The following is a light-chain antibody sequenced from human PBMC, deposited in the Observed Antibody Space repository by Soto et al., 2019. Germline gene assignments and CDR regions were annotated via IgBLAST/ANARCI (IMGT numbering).Light chain of an antibody. CDR1: QGISNW. J-gene: IGKJ3*01. CDR3: QQSSSFPLT. V-gene: IGKV1-12*01. Sequence: DLQMTQSPSSVSASVGDRVTITCRASQGISNWLAWYQQKPGKAPKLLIYATSNLQSGVPSRFSGSRSGTDFTLTISSLQPEDFAAYYCQQSSSFPLTFGPGTKVDIK. CDR2: ATS.